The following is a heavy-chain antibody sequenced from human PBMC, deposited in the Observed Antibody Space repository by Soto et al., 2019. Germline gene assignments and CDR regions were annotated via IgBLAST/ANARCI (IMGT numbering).Heavy chain of an antibody. V-gene: IGHV1-2*02. CDR1: AYTFTGYY. Sequence: GASVKVSCKASAYTFTGYYIHWVRQPPGQGLEWMGWINPNSGATHYAQKFQGRVTMTRDTSISTVYMELSRLRSDDTAVFYCARGAPIAMTDSINYWGQGALVTVYS. CDR3: ARGAPIAMTDSINY. CDR2: INPNSGAT. J-gene: IGHJ4*02. D-gene: IGHD6-19*01.